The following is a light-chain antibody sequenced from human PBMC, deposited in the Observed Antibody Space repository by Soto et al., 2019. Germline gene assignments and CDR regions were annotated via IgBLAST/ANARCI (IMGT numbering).Light chain of an antibody. CDR3: QQRSNWPWT. Sequence: EIVLTQSPATLSLSPGERATLSCRASQSLSSYLAWYQQKPGQAPRLLIYDASNRATGIPARFSGGGSGTDFTLTISSLEPEDFAVYYCQQRSNWPWTFGQGTKVEIK. V-gene: IGKV3-11*01. J-gene: IGKJ1*01. CDR1: QSLSSY. CDR2: DAS.